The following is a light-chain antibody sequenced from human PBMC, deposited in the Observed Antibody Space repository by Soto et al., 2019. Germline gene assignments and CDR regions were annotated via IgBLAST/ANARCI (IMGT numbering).Light chain of an antibody. CDR2: GAS. J-gene: IGKJ4*01. V-gene: IGKV1-33*01. CDR1: QDISDY. Sequence: DIQMTQSPSSLSASVGDRVTITCQASQDISDYLNWYQQKPGKAPKLLIYGASNLEPGVPSRFSGGGFGTDFSFTISSLQAEDIGTYYCQQYDNVPLTFGGGTKVEIK. CDR3: QQYDNVPLT.